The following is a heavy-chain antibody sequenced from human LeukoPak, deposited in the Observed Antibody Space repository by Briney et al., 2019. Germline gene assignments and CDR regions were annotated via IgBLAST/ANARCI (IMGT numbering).Heavy chain of an antibody. Sequence: SVKVSCKASGGTFSSYAISWVRQAPGQGREWMGGIIPIFGTANYAQKFQGRVTITADKSTSTAYMELSSLRSEDTAVYYCASSYCSGGSCSWVDYWGQGTLVTVSS. J-gene: IGHJ4*02. V-gene: IGHV1-69*06. CDR2: IIPIFGTA. D-gene: IGHD2-15*01. CDR3: ASSYCSGGSCSWVDY. CDR1: GGTFSSYA.